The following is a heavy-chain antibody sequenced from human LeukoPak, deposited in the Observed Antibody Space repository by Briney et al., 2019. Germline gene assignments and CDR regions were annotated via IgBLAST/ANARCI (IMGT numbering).Heavy chain of an antibody. Sequence: QTGGSLRLSCAASGFPFSHYWMTWVRQAPGKGLEWVASVTPEGSGKFYVDSVKGRFTISRDNAKTSLSLQMDSLRVEDTAIYFCAGGHYQLEVWGQGTTVTVSS. CDR3: AGGHYQLEV. J-gene: IGHJ6*02. D-gene: IGHD2-2*01. CDR1: GFPFSHYW. CDR2: VTPEGSGK. V-gene: IGHV3-7*01.